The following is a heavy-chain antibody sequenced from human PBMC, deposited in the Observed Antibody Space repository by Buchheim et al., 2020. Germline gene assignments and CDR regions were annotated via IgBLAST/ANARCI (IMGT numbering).Heavy chain of an antibody. D-gene: IGHD1-26*01. CDR2: INPSGGST. CDR1: GYTFTSYS. J-gene: IGHJ4*02. Sequence: QVQLVQSGAEVKKPGASVKVSCKSSGYTFTSYSMHWVRQAPGQGLEWRGIINPSGGSTSYAHKFQGRVTMTRDKAPRLPAMELESLRSEDTAVYDCARDGSGSLDYWGQGTL. V-gene: IGHV1-46*01. CDR3: ARDGSGSLDY.